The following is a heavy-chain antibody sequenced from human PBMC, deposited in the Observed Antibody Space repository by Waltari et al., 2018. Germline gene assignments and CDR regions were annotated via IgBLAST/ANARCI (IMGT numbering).Heavy chain of an antibody. CDR2: INWNGGST. V-gene: IGHV3-20*01. CDR3: ARDRGYNYGYYD. CDR1: GFTFDDSG. J-gene: IGHJ4*02. Sequence: EVQLVESGGGVVRPGGSLRLSCAASGFTFDDSGMSWVRQAPGKGVEWVSCINWNGGSTGYADSVKGRFTISRDNAKNSLYLQMNSLRAEDTALYHCARDRGYNYGYYDWGQGTLVTVSS. D-gene: IGHD5-18*01.